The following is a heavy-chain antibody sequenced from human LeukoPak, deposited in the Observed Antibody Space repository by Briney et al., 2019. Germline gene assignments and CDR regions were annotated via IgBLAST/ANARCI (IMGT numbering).Heavy chain of an antibody. CDR3: ARAIEYYDILTGYYYYYGMDV. CDR1: GFTFSSYW. D-gene: IGHD3-9*01. Sequence: GGSLRLSCAASGFTFSSYWMSWVRQAPGTGLEWVANIKQDGSEKYYVDSVKGRFTISRDNAKNSLYLQMNSLRAEDTAVYYCARAIEYYDILTGYYYYYGMDVWGQGTTVTVSS. CDR2: IKQDGSEK. J-gene: IGHJ6*02. V-gene: IGHV3-7*01.